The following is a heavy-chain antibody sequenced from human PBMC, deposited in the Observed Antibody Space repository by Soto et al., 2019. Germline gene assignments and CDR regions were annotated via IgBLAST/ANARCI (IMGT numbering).Heavy chain of an antibody. CDR3: AKDLAGATRGRFDY. CDR1: GFPFSSYA. CDR2: ISGSGTTT. D-gene: IGHD1-26*01. V-gene: IGHV3-23*01. J-gene: IGHJ4*02. Sequence: EVQLLESGGGLVQPGGSLRLSCAASGFPFSSYAMSWVRQAPGKGLEWVSGISGSGTTTYYADSVKGRFTISRDNSKNTMYLQMNSLRAEDTAVYYCAKDLAGATRGRFDYWGQGTLVTVSS.